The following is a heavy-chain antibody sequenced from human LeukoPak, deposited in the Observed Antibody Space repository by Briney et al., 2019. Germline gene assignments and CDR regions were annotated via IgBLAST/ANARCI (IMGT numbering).Heavy chain of an antibody. J-gene: IGHJ4*02. D-gene: IGHD6-19*01. Sequence: PGASVRLSCKASGYTFTYYYIHWVRQAPGQGLEWMGRINPNTGDTNYAQKFQGRVTMTRDKSISTAYMELTGLRSGDTAVYYCARDTRVWSPDYWGQAAMATDSS. CDR1: GYTFTYYY. CDR2: INPNTGDT. CDR3: ARDTRVWSPDY. V-gene: IGHV1-2*02.